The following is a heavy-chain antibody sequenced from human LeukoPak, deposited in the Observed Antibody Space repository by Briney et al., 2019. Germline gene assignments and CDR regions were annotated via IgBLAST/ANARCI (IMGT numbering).Heavy chain of an antibody. Sequence: PSETLSLTCTVSGGSIGTSAYYWNWIRQHPGKGLEWIGFISDCGSTLYNPSLKSRVTISSDTSKNQFSLKLTSVTAADMAVYYCARGRYSYGWNDSWGQGTLVTVSS. J-gene: IGHJ5*01. V-gene: IGHV4-31*03. CDR3: ARGRYSYGWNDS. D-gene: IGHD3-16*02. CDR1: GGSIGTSAYY. CDR2: ISDCGST.